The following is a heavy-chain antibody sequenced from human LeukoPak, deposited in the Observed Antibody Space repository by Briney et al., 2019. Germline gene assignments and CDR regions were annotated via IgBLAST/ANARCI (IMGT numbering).Heavy chain of an antibody. CDR3: AREVLGYSSSSDY. V-gene: IGHV3-64*01. Sequence: GGSLRLSCAASGFTFSSYSMHWVRQAPGKGLEYVSGISSNGGSTYYANSVKGRFTISRDNSKNTLYLQMGSLRAEDMAVYYCAREVLGYSSSSDYWGQGTLVTASS. CDR1: GFTFSSYS. CDR2: ISSNGGST. D-gene: IGHD6-6*01. J-gene: IGHJ4*02.